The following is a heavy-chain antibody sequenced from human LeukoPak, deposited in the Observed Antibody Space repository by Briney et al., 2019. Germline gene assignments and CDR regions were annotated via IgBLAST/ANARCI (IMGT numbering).Heavy chain of an antibody. D-gene: IGHD1-26*01. V-gene: IGHV3-21*01. J-gene: IGHJ5*02. CDR2: ISSSSSYI. CDR3: ARDSFGGSYPNWFDP. CDR1: GFTFSSYS. Sequence: PGGSLRLSCAASGFTFSSYSMNWVRQAPGKGLEWVSSISSSSSYIYYADSVKGRFTISRDNAKNSLYLQMNSLRAEDTAVYDCARDSFGGSYPNWFDPWGQGTLVTVSS.